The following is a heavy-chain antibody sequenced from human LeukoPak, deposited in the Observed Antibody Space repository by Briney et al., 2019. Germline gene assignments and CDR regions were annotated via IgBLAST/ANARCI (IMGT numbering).Heavy chain of an antibody. D-gene: IGHD1-14*01. CDR2: ISYDGSNK. J-gene: IGHJ4*02. CDR1: GFTFRSYG. CDR3: AQDRVLGSTDQNQHGSYFFDY. Sequence: GGSLRLSCAASGFTFRSYGMHWVRQAPGKGLEWVAVISYDGSNKYYADSVKGRFTISRDNSKNTLYLQMNSLRAEDTAVYYCAQDRVLGSTDQNQHGSYFFDYWGQGTLVTVSS. V-gene: IGHV3-30*18.